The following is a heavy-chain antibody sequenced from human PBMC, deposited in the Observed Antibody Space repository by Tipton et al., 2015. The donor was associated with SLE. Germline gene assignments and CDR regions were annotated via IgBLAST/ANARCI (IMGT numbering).Heavy chain of an antibody. Sequence: TLSLTCTVSGSSISSAIYSWGWIRQPPGKGLEWVGSVYYSGNPYYNPSLKSRVTISIDTSKNQFSLQLTSVTAADTAVYYCARHVIPDISWTTIDYWGQGTLVNVSS. D-gene: IGHD6-13*01. CDR2: VYYSGNP. CDR3: ARHVIPDISWTTIDY. CDR1: GSSISSAIYS. V-gene: IGHV4-39*07. J-gene: IGHJ4*02.